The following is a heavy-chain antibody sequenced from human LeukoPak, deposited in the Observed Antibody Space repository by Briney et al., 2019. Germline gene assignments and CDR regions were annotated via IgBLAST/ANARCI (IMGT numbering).Heavy chain of an antibody. CDR2: IKQDGSEK. CDR1: GFTFNSYA. V-gene: IGHV3-7*01. Sequence: GGSLRLSCAASGFTFNSYAMNWVRQAPGKGLEWVANIKQDGSEKYYVDSVKGRFTISRDNAKNSLYLHMNSLRAEDTAVYYCARDPEGDGGATFDYWGQGTLVTVSS. CDR3: ARDPEGDGGATFDY. D-gene: IGHD1-26*01. J-gene: IGHJ4*02.